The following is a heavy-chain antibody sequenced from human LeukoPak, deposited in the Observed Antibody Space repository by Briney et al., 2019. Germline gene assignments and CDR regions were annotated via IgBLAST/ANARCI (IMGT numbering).Heavy chain of an antibody. CDR3: ARAIYGSGSYLFDY. CDR2: ISSNGGST. CDR1: GFTFSSYA. J-gene: IGHJ4*02. Sequence: GGSLRLSCAASGFTFSSYAMHWVRQAPGKGLEYVSAISSNGGSTYYANSVKGRFTISRDNSKNTLYLQMGSLRAEDMAVYYCARAIYGSGSYLFDYWGQGTLVTVSS. V-gene: IGHV3-64*01. D-gene: IGHD3-10*01.